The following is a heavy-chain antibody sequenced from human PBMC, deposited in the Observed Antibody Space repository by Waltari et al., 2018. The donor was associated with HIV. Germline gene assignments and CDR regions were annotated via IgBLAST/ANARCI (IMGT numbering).Heavy chain of an antibody. CDR2: IVSRGEAI. V-gene: IGHV3-11*04. CDR1: GFLFLAYY. Sequence: VQLVESGGGLVTHGGSLQLSCAVSGFLFLAYYMGWIRRAPGKGLAWGSLIVSRGEAITYADSVKGRFTISRDNARNSLYLQMNSLRVEDTAVYDCARDPVGRDGYNFVHWGQGVPVTVSS. CDR3: ARDPVGRDGYNFVH. D-gene: IGHD5-12*01. J-gene: IGHJ5*02.